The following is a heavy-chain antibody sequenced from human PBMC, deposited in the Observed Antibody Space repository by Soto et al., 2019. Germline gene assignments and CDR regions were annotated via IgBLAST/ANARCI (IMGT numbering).Heavy chain of an antibody. V-gene: IGHV3-7*01. CDR3: ARENYFDY. J-gene: IGHJ4*02. CDR2: IKQDGTET. Sequence: GALRLSCAGSGFTFRNFWMGWVRQAPGKRLEWVANIKQDGTETSYADSVKGRFTVSRDNAKNSLYLQMDSLGADDTAVYYCARENYFDYWVQGALVTVSS. CDR1: GFTFRNFW.